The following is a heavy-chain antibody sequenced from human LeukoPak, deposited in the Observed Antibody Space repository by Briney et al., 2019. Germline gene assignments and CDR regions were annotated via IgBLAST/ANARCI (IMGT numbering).Heavy chain of an antibody. CDR1: GGSISSYY. J-gene: IGHJ4*02. CDR2: IYYSGST. D-gene: IGHD3-22*01. Sequence: SETLSLTCTVSGGSISSYYWSWIRQPPGKGLEWIGYIYYSGSTNYNPSLKSRVTISVDTSKNQFSLKLSSVTAADTAVYYCAVGLYSFDSSGYIDYWGQGTLVTVSS. CDR3: AVGLYSFDSSGYIDY. V-gene: IGHV4-59*01.